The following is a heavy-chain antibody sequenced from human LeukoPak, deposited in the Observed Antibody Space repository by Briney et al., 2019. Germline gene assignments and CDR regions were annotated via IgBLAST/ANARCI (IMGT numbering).Heavy chain of an antibody. CDR1: GGSFSGYY. Sequence: PSETLSLTCAVYGGSFSGYYWSWIRQPPGKGLEWIGEINHSGSTNYNPSLKSRVTISVDTSKNQFSLKLSSVTAADTAVYYCARVRFRGIVVVIHNWFDPWGQGTLVTVSS. CDR2: INHSGST. V-gene: IGHV4-34*01. CDR3: ARVRFRGIVVVIHNWFDP. D-gene: IGHD3-22*01. J-gene: IGHJ5*02.